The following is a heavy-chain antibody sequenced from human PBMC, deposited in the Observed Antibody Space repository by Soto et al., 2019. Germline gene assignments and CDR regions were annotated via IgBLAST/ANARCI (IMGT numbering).Heavy chain of an antibody. J-gene: IGHJ4*02. Sequence: GGSLRLSCAGCGFTFSSYGMHWVRQAPGKGLEWVPVIRCDGTNRYYAYSVEGRFTISRDNSKNTLYLQMNSLRAEDTAVYHCAKDRYDFQHAPYYFDNWGQGTLVTVSS. CDR2: IRCDGTNR. CDR3: AKDRYDFQHAPYYFDN. V-gene: IGHV3-30*18. D-gene: IGHD1-20*01. CDR1: GFTFSSYG.